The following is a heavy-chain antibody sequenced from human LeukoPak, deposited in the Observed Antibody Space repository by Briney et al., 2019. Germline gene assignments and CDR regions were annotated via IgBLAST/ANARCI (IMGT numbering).Heavy chain of an antibody. CDR1: GFTFSRYS. CDR3: AMVRGVIFDY. J-gene: IGHJ4*02. V-gene: IGHV3-48*04. CDR2: ISSNSSTI. D-gene: IGHD3-10*01. Sequence: GGSLRLSCAASGFTFSRYSMKWVRQAPGKGLEWVSYISSNSSTIYYADSVKGRFTISRDDAKNSLSLQMNSLRAEDTAVYYCAMVRGVIFDYWGQGTLVTVSS.